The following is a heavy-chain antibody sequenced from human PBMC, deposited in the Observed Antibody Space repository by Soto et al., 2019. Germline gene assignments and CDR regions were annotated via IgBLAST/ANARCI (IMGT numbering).Heavy chain of an antibody. J-gene: IGHJ2*01. CDR2: IYTSGST. Sequence: SETLSLTCTVSGGSISSYYWSWIRQPAGKGLEWIGRIYTSGSTNYNPSLKSRVTMSVDTSKNQFSLKLSSVTAADTAVYYCARGIGYCSSTSCRPDWYFDLWGRGTLVTVS. CDR1: GGSISSYY. CDR3: ARGIGYCSSTSCRPDWYFDL. D-gene: IGHD2-2*01. V-gene: IGHV4-4*07.